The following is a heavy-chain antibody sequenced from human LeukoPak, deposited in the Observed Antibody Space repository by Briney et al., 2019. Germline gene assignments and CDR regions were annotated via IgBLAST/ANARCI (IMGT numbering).Heavy chain of an antibody. Sequence: SETLSLTCTVSGCTISSSSYYWGWIRQPPGKGLEWIGSIYYSGSTYYNPSLKSRVTISVDTSKNQFSLKLSSVTAADTAVYYCARDDGGDGTVGYWGQGTLVTVSS. CDR2: IYYSGST. D-gene: IGHD2-21*02. J-gene: IGHJ4*02. V-gene: IGHV4-39*07. CDR1: GCTISSSSYY. CDR3: ARDDGGDGTVGY.